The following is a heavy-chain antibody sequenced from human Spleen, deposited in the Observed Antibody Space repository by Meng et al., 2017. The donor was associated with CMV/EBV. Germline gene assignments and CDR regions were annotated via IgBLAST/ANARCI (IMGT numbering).Heavy chain of an antibody. D-gene: IGHD3-22*01. Sequence: CKASGGTFSSYAISWVRQAPGQGLEWMGGIIPILGTANYAQKFQGRVTITTDESTSTAYMELSSLRSEDTAVYYCALYSSGYYGLGYWGQGTLVTVSS. V-gene: IGHV1-69*05. CDR3: ALYSSGYYGLGY. CDR1: GGTFSSYA. J-gene: IGHJ4*02. CDR2: IIPILGTA.